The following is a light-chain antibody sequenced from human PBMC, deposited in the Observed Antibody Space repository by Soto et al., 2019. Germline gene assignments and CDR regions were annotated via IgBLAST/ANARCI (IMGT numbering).Light chain of an antibody. V-gene: IGKV1-5*01. CDR2: DAS. Sequence: EIQMTQSPSTLSASVGDTVTIACRASEDVANYLAWHQQKPGRAPMLLISDASDLKSGVPSRFSGSGSGTDFTLIISNLQPDDSATYYCQQYKSWWTLGQGTKV. CDR3: QQYKSWWT. J-gene: IGKJ1*01. CDR1: EDVANY.